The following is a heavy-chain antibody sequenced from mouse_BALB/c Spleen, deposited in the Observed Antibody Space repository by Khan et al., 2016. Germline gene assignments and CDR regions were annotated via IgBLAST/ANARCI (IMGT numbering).Heavy chain of an antibody. V-gene: IGHV3-2*02. CDR3: GRQQRGEWFFDV. Sequence: EVQLQESGPGLVKPSQSLFLTCTVTGYSITSDYAWNWIRQFPGHTLEWMGYIIYSGSTSYNPSLKSRISITRDPSTNQFFLQLNSVPPEDTAPSCWGRQQRGEWFFDVWSAGTTVTVSS. D-gene: IGHD6-1*01. J-gene: IGHJ1*01. CDR2: IIYSGST. CDR1: GYSITSDYA.